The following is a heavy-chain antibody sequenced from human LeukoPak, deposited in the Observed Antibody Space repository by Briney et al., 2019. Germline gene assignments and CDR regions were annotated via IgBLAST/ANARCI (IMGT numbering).Heavy chain of an antibody. CDR2: IIPIFGTA. CDR3: GRVEDIVVVPAALLNYYYGMDV. J-gene: IGHJ6*04. Sequence: SVKVSCKASGVTFSSYAISWVRQAPGQGLEWLGGIIPIFGTAYYAQKFQGRVTITADESTSTAYMELSSLRSEDTAVYYCGRVEDIVVVPAALLNYYYGMDVWGKGTTVTVSS. V-gene: IGHV1-69*01. CDR1: GVTFSSYA. D-gene: IGHD2-2*01.